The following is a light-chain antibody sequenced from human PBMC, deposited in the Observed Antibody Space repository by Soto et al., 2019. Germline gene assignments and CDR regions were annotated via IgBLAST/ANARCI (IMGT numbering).Light chain of an antibody. Sequence: QSALTQPPSVSAAPGQKVTISCSGSNSNIGNNYVSWYQHVPGTAPRLVIYESDKRPPGIPDRFSGSKSGTSATLGITGLQTGDEADYYCGTWDSRLSGYVVFGGGTKVTVL. J-gene: IGLJ2*01. CDR3: GTWDSRLSGYVV. V-gene: IGLV1-51*02. CDR1: NSNIGNNY. CDR2: ESD.